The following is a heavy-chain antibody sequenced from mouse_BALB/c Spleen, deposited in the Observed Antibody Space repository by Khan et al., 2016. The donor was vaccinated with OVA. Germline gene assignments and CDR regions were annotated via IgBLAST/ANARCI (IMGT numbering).Heavy chain of an antibody. D-gene: IGHD2-4*01. CDR1: GYSITSEYA. Sequence: VQLQQSGPGLVKPSQSLSLTCTVTGYSITSEYAWNWIRQFPGNKLEWMGYINYSGNTRFNPSLRSRISITRDTSKNQFNLQLNSVTTEDTATYYCARKDYYDYDPFPYWGQGTLVTVSA. J-gene: IGHJ3*01. CDR2: INYSGNT. V-gene: IGHV3-2*02. CDR3: ARKDYYDYDPFPY.